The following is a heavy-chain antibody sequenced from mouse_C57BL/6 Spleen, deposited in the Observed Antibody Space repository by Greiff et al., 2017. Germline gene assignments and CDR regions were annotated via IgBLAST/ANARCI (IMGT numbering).Heavy chain of an antibody. Sequence: QVQLQQSGAELVRPGASVKLSCKASGYTFTDYYINWVKQRPGQGLEWIARIYPGSGNTYYNEKFKGKATLTAEKSSSTAYMQLSSLTSEDSAVYFCAHYYGSSYYWYFDVWGTGTTVTVSS. CDR3: AHYYGSSYYWYFDV. D-gene: IGHD1-1*01. V-gene: IGHV1-76*01. CDR1: GYTFTDYY. CDR2: IYPGSGNT. J-gene: IGHJ1*03.